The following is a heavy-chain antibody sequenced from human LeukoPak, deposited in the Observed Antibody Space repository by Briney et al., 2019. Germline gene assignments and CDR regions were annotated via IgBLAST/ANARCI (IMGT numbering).Heavy chain of an antibody. D-gene: IGHD3-16*02. CDR1: GGPMTAGDYY. CDR3: ARIYGLYQEAMDV. V-gene: IGHV4-39*07. J-gene: IGHJ6*02. Sequence: PSETLSLACTVSGGPMTAGDYYWGWVRQPPGTGLQWIATSYQGASLKSRVTISLDTSKNQFSLRLTSVTAADTAVYYCARIYGLYQEAMDVWGPGITVTVSS. CDR2: S.